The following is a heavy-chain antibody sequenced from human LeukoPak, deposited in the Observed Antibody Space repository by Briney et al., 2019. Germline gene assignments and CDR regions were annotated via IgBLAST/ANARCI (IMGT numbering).Heavy chain of an antibody. CDR1: GFTFDDYA. CDR3: ARRRVTLVRGVDITSYYFDY. J-gene: IGHJ4*02. D-gene: IGHD3-10*01. CDR2: ISWNSGSI. Sequence: GGSPRLSCAASGFTFDDYAMHWVRQAPGKGLEWVSGISWNSGSIGYADSVKGRFTISRDNAKYSLYLQMNSLRPEDTALYYCARRRVTLVRGVDITSYYFDYWGQGTLVTVSS. V-gene: IGHV3-9*01.